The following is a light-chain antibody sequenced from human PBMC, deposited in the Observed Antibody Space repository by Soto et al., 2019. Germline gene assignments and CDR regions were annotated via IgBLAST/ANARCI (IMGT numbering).Light chain of an antibody. CDR3: QQYFSYPLT. CDR1: QGISSH. CDR2: TAS. V-gene: IGKV1-8*01. J-gene: IGKJ4*01. Sequence: AIRMTQSPSSFSASTGDRVTITCRASQGISSHLAWYQVKPGKAPRLLIYTASYLESGVPSRFSGSGSGTEFPLIISSLHAEDFASYFCQQYFSYPLTFGGGTKVEIK.